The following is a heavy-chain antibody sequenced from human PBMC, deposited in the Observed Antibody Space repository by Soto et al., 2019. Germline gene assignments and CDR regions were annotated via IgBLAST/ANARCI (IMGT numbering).Heavy chain of an antibody. CDR3: AAVSTTNPEPRSPNDY. D-gene: IGHD1-7*01. J-gene: IGHJ4*02. CDR1: GFTFTSSA. V-gene: IGHV1-58*01. CDR2: IVVGSGNT. Sequence: SVKVSCKASGFTFTSSAVQWVRQARGQRLEWIGWIVVGSGNTNYAQKFQERVTITRDMSTSTAYMELSSLRSEDTAVYYCAAVSTTNPEPRSPNDYWGQGTLVTVSS.